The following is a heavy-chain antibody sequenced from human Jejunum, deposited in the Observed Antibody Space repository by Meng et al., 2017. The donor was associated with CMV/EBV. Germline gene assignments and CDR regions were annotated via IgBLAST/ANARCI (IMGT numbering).Heavy chain of an antibody. V-gene: IGHV4-4*07. J-gene: IGHJ4*02. CDR1: GDSISNYF. CDR2: FSPGGNI. Sequence: QVDLQESGPGLVRPSETLSLTCTVSGDSISNYFWSWIRQPAGKKLEWIGRFSPGGNINYIPSLKGRLTMSVDTSNNQIFLNVTSVTAADTALYYCARGESRGYYYFDYWGQGILVTVSS. CDR3: ARGESRGYYYFDY. D-gene: IGHD3-22*01.